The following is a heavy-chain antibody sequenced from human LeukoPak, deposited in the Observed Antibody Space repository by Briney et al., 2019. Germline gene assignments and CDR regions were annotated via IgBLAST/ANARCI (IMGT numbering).Heavy chain of an antibody. CDR2: INHSGST. V-gene: IGHV4-34*01. Sequence: SETLSLTCAVYGGSFSGYYWSWIRQPPGKGLEWIGEINHSGSTNYNPSLKSRVTISVDTSKTQFSLNLSSVTAADTAVYYCASTSVGYCSGGSCEYHYYGMDVWGQGTTATVSS. CDR1: GGSFSGYY. D-gene: IGHD2-15*01. J-gene: IGHJ6*02. CDR3: ASTSVGYCSGGSCEYHYYGMDV.